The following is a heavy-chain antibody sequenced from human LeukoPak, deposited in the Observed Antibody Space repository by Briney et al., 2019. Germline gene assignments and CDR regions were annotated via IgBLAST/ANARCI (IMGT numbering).Heavy chain of an antibody. CDR1: GDSPNTYY. D-gene: IGHD2-21*02. CDR3: ARVVRGVVTSNWFDP. Sequence: SETLSLTCTVSGDSPNTYYWTWIPHTPGEELEWIGFVSSSGTSNSIPCLKSRVSISIDTSKNQFSLALTSVTPADTAVYYCARVVRGVVTSNWFDPWGQGTLVSVST. V-gene: IGHV4-59*01. J-gene: IGHJ5*02. CDR2: VSSSGTS.